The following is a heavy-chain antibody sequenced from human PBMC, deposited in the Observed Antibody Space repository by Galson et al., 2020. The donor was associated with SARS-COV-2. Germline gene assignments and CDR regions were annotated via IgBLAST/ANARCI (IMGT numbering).Heavy chain of an antibody. J-gene: IGHJ2*01. CDR2: ST. Sequence: STYYADSVKGRFTISRDNSRNTLYLQMNSLRAEDTAIYYCAKGDYGDFHWDFDLWGRGTQLTVSS. V-gene: IGHV3-23*05. D-gene: IGHD4-17*01. CDR3: AKGDYGDFHWDFDL.